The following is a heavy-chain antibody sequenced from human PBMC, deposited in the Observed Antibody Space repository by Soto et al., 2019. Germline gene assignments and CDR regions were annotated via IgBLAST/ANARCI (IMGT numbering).Heavy chain of an antibody. Sequence: QVPLVQSGAEVKKPGSSVKVSCKASGGTFSSFAISWVRQAPGQGLEWMGGVNPIFGAANYAQKVQGRATITADKSTTTAYMELSSLRSEDTAVYYCATDPASYYDSSGYYPGAFDIWGQGTMVTVSS. CDR3: ATDPASYYDSSGYYPGAFDI. J-gene: IGHJ3*02. V-gene: IGHV1-69*06. D-gene: IGHD3-22*01. CDR1: GGTFSSFA. CDR2: VNPIFGAA.